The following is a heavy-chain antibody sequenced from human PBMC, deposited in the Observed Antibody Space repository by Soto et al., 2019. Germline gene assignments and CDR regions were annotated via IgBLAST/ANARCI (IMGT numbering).Heavy chain of an antibody. CDR3: ARDPLGYCTNGVCSPYYYYYMDV. V-gene: IGHV3-33*01. Sequence: GGSLRLSCAASGFTFSSYGMHWVRQAPGKGLEWVAVIWYDGSNKYYADSVKGRFTISRDNSKNTLYLQMNSLRAEDTAVYYCARDPLGYCTNGVCSPYYYYYMDVWGKGTTVTVSS. CDR1: GFTFSSYG. CDR2: IWYDGSNK. D-gene: IGHD2-8*01. J-gene: IGHJ6*03.